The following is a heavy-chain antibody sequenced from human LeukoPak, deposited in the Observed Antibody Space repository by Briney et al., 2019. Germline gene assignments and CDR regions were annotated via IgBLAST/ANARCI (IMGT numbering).Heavy chain of an antibody. Sequence: GASLKISCKGSGSIFTSYGIGWVRQLPGKGLEWMGIIYPGVSDTRYSPSFQGQVTISADKSISTAYLQWSSLKASDTAMYYCARRSAFEGILDYWGQGTLVTVSS. V-gene: IGHV5-51*01. D-gene: IGHD3-3*02. CDR1: GSIFTSYG. CDR2: IYPGVSDT. J-gene: IGHJ4*02. CDR3: ARRSAFEGILDY.